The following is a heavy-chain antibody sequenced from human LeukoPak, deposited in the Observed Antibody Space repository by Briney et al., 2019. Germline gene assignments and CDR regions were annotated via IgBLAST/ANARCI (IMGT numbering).Heavy chain of an antibody. Sequence: PRGSLRLSCAASGFTFSSSAMSWVRQAPGKGLEWVSAIGGSGANTYYADAVKGRFTISRDNSKNTLYLQMSSLRAGDTAIYYCAARSVSGSYYWGQGTLVTVSS. D-gene: IGHD3-10*01. CDR2: IGGSGANT. CDR3: AARSVSGSYY. J-gene: IGHJ4*02. CDR1: GFTFSSSA. V-gene: IGHV3-23*01.